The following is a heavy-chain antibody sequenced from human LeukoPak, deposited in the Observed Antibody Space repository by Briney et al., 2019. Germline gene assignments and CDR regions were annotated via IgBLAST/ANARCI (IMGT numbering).Heavy chain of an antibody. CDR3: ARETGYDFWSGYYLGY. V-gene: IGHV3-30*02. CDR2: IRYDGSNK. Sequence: GGSLRLSCAASGFTFSSYGMHWVRQAPGKGLEWVAFIRYDGSNKYYADSVKGRFTISRDSAKNSLYLQMNSLRAEDTAVYYCARETGYDFWSGYYLGYWGQGTLVTVSS. D-gene: IGHD3-3*01. J-gene: IGHJ4*02. CDR1: GFTFSSYG.